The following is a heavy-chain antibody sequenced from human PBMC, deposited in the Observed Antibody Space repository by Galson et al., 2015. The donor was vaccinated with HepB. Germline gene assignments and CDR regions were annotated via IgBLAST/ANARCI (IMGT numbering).Heavy chain of an antibody. J-gene: IGHJ5*02. Sequence: QSGAEVKKPGESLSISCQGSGYSFTTYWISWVRQMPGKGLEWMGKIDPSDSSTNYSPSFQGHVTMSVDKSINTAYLQWSSLQASDTAIYYCTLDYDILTTDRYKTFDPWGQGTRVTVSP. CDR3: TLDYDILTTDRYKTFDP. CDR1: GYSFTTYW. CDR2: IDPSDSST. V-gene: IGHV5-10-1*01. D-gene: IGHD3-9*01.